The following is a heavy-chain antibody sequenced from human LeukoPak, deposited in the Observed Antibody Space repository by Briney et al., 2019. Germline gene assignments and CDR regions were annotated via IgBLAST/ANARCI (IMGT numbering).Heavy chain of an antibody. Sequence: GGSLRLSCAASGFTLSSSGMSWVRQAPGKGLEWVSAISTGGHNTYYADSVKGRLTISRDNSKNTLYLQMNSLRAEDTAVYYCVTQRGYCSDGSCYFDYWGQGTLVTVSS. J-gene: IGHJ4*02. CDR1: GFTLSSSG. V-gene: IGHV3-23*01. D-gene: IGHD2-15*01. CDR2: ISTGGHNT. CDR3: VTQRGYCSDGSCYFDY.